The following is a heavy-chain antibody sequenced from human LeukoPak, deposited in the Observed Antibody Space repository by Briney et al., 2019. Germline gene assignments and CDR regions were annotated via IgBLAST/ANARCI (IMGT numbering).Heavy chain of an antibody. J-gene: IGHJ1*01. CDR1: GFTFSSYW. Sequence: PGGSLRLSCAASGFTFSSYWMHWVRQAPGKGLVWVSRINSDGSSTSYADSVKGRFTISRDNAENTLYLQMNSLRAEDTAVYYCAQSESTYYDFWSGPAEYFQHWGQGTLVTVSS. D-gene: IGHD3-3*01. CDR2: INSDGSST. CDR3: AQSESTYYDFWSGPAEYFQH. V-gene: IGHV3-74*01.